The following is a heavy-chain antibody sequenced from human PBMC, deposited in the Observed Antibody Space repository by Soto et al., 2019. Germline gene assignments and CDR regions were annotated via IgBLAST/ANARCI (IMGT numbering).Heavy chain of an antibody. CDR3: XKVSSSWYAGFFDL. V-gene: IGHV3-23*01. CDR1: GFTFSSHA. J-gene: IGHJ4*02. Sequence: PGGSLRLSCTASGFTFSSHAMTWVCQAPGKGLEWVSGLSDSGGSIYYADSVKGRFTISRDNSMNTLYLQMNTLRAEDTALYYCXKVSSSWYAGFFDLWGRGTLVTVSS. CDR2: LSDSGGSI. D-gene: IGHD6-13*01.